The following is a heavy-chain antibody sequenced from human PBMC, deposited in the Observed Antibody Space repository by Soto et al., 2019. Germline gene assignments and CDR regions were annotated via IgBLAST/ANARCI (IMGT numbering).Heavy chain of an antibody. Sequence: QVQLVQSGVEVKKPGASVKVSCKASGYTFTSYGISWVRQAPGQGLEWMGWISAYNGNTNYAQKLQGRVTMTTDTSXXTAYMELRSLRSDDTAVYYCARDGITMIVRDAFDIWGQGTMVTVSS. CDR2: ISAYNGNT. D-gene: IGHD3-22*01. J-gene: IGHJ3*02. CDR3: ARDGITMIVRDAFDI. CDR1: GYTFTSYG. V-gene: IGHV1-18*01.